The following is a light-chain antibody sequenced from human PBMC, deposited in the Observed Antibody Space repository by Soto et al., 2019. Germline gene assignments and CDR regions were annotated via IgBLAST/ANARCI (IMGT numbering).Light chain of an antibody. J-gene: IGLJ3*02. Sequence: QSVLTQPPSASGTPGQRVTISCSGSSSNIGTNSVNWYQQLPGTAPKLLIYSSDQRPSGVPDRFSGSKSGTSASLAISGLQSEDEADYYCAAWDDSLNGPVLGGGTKVTVL. V-gene: IGLV1-44*01. CDR1: SSNIGTNS. CDR3: AAWDDSLNGPV. CDR2: SSD.